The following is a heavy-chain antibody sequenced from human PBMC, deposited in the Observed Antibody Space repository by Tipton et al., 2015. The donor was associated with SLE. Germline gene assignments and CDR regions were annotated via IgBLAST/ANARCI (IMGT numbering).Heavy chain of an antibody. CDR2: ISGDSSYI. V-gene: IGHV3-21*01. Sequence: SLRLSCAASGFTFSSYTMNWVRQAPGKGLEWVSSISGDSSYIFYADSLKGRFTISRDNAKNSLYLQMNSLRAEDTAVYYCARAIEENDYGEPAVALDIWGQGTMVTVSS. J-gene: IGHJ3*02. CDR1: GFTFSSYT. CDR3: ARAIEENDYGEPAVALDI. D-gene: IGHD4-17*01.